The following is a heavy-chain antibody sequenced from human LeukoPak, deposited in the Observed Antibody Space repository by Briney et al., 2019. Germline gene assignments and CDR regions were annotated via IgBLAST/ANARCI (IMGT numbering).Heavy chain of an antibody. CDR1: GYTFISYY. CDR2: INPSGGST. CDR3: ARDATEGGFDP. V-gene: IGHV1-46*01. D-gene: IGHD3-16*01. Sequence: ASVKVSCKASGYTFISYYMHWVRQARGQGLEWMGIINPSGGSTSYAQKFQGRVTMTRDTSTSTVYMELSSLRSEDTAVYYCARDATEGGFDPWGQGTLVTVSS. J-gene: IGHJ5*02.